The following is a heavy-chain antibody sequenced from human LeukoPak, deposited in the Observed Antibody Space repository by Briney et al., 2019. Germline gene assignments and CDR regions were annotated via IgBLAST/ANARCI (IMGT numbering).Heavy chain of an antibody. CDR2: IYYSGST. V-gene: IGHV4-61*05. CDR3: ARGEVGADQTI. Sequence: SETLSLTCTVSGGSISSSSYYWGWIRQPPGKGLEWIGYIYYSGSTNYNPSLRSRVTISIDTSKNQFSLKLSSVTAADTAVYYCARGEVGADQTIWGQGTLVTVSS. D-gene: IGHD1-26*01. J-gene: IGHJ4*02. CDR1: GGSISSSSYY.